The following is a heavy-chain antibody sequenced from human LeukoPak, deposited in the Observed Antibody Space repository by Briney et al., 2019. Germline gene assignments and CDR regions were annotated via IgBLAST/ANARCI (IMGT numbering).Heavy chain of an antibody. D-gene: IGHD6-6*01. J-gene: IGHJ4*02. CDR1: GFTFSDYY. CDR3: AKEAYSSSVVDY. Sequence: GGSLRLSCAASGFTFSDYYMSWIRQAPGKGLEWVSYISSSGGSTYYADSVKGRFTISRDNSKNTLYLQMNSLRAEDTAVYYCAKEAYSSSVVDYWGQGTLVTVSS. V-gene: IGHV3-11*01. CDR2: ISSSGGST.